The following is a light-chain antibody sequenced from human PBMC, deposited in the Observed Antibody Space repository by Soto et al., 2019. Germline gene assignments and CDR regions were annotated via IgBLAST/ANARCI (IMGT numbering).Light chain of an antibody. J-gene: IGLJ2*01. CDR2: DVT. CDR1: SSDVGTYKY. CDR3: CSYAGTYTPVV. V-gene: IGLV2-11*01. Sequence: QSALTQPRSVSGSPGQSVAISCTGTSSDVGTYKYVSWYQQHPGKAPKLIIYDVTERPSGVPDRFSASKSGNTASLTISGLQTEDEADYYCCSYAGTYTPVVFGGGTTVTVL.